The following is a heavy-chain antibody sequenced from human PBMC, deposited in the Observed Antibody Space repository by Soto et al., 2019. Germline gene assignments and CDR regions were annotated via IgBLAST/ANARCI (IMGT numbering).Heavy chain of an antibody. CDR2: MNPNSGNT. J-gene: IGHJ6*02. CDR1: GYTFTSYD. CDR3: ARAPGDDFWSGYSIPYYYYYYGMDV. V-gene: IGHV1-8*01. D-gene: IGHD3-3*01. Sequence: QVQLVQSGAEVKKPGASVKVSCKASGYTFTSYDINWVRQATGQGLEWMGWMNPNSGNTGYAQKFQGRVTMTRNTSISTAYMELSSLRSEDTAVYYCARAPGDDFWSGYSIPYYYYYYGMDVWGQGTTVTVSS.